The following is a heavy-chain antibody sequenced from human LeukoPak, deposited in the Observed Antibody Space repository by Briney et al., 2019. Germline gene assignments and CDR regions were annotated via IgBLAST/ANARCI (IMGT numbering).Heavy chain of an antibody. D-gene: IGHD5-12*01. CDR1: GFTFSSYV. Sequence: PGGSLRLSCAASGFTFSSYVMHWVRQAPGKGLGWVAFIRYDGRNNNYAGSVKGRFSISRDNSKNTLYLQMNSMRAEDTAVYYCARDGPLIGARTQRRGYDAFDIWGQGPMVTVSS. J-gene: IGHJ3*02. CDR2: IRYDGRNN. CDR3: ARDGPLIGARTQRRGYDAFDI. V-gene: IGHV3-30*02.